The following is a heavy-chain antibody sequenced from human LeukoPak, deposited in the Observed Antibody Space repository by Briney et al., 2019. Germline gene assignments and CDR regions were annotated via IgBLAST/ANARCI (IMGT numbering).Heavy chain of an antibody. CDR2: IKSKTDGGTT. CDR1: GFTFSDAW. V-gene: IGHV3-15*01. CDR3: TTARRPNYYDSSGYYPYGAFDI. Sequence: PGGSLRLSCAASGFTFSDAWMSWVRQAPGNGLEWVGRIKSKTDGGTTDYAAPVKGRFTISRDDSKNTLYLQMNSLKTEDTAVYYCTTARRPNYYDSSGYYPYGAFDIWGQGTMVTVSS. D-gene: IGHD3-22*01. J-gene: IGHJ3*02.